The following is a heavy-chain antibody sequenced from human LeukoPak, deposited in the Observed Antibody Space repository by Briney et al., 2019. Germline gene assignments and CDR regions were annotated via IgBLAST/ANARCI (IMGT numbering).Heavy chain of an antibody. CDR2: INHSGST. CDR1: GGSFSGYY. CDR3: ARVSRVVVVPAASFRFDP. Sequence: PSETLSLTCAVYGGSFSGYYWSWIRQPPGKGLEWIGEINHSGSTNYNQSLKSRVTISVDTSKNQFSLKLSSVTAADTAMYYCARVSRVVVVPAASFRFDPWGQGTLVTVSS. J-gene: IGHJ5*02. V-gene: IGHV4-34*01. D-gene: IGHD2-2*01.